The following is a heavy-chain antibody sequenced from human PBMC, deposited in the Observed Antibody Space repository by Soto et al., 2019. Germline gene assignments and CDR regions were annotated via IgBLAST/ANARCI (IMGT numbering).Heavy chain of an antibody. CDR1: GGSISSSSYY. CDR3: ARTQDYDSSNDAFDI. D-gene: IGHD3-22*01. V-gene: IGHV4-39*01. Sequence: QLQLQESGPGLVKPSETLSLTCTVSGGSISSSSYYWGWIRQPPGKGLEGIGSTYYSGSTYYNPSLKSRVTISDDTSENQFSRTLSSVTAADTAVYYCARTQDYDSSNDAFDIWGQGTMVTVSS. J-gene: IGHJ3*02. CDR2: TYYSGST.